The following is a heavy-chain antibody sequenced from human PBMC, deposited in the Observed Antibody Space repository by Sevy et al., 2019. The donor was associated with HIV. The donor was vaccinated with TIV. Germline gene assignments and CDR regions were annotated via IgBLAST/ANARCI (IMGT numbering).Heavy chain of an antibody. V-gene: IGHV4-59*08. CDR1: GGSITSLY. D-gene: IGHD1-26*01. Sequence: SETLSLTCTVSGGSITSLYWNWIRQPPGKGLEWIANIYYNGHINYNPSLMSRVTLSLDTSKNQFALRLSSGPAADTAMYYCAGENAWGRGYSWGQGTLVTVSS. J-gene: IGHJ4*02. CDR2: IYYNGHI. CDR3: AGENAWGRGYS.